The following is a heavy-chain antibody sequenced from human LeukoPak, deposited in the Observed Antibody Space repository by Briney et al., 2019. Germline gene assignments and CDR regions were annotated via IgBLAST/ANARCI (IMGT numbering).Heavy chain of an antibody. CDR1: GGSISSYY. V-gene: IGHV4-59*01. CDR3: ARSNYYDSSGYLVAFDI. CDR2: IYYSGST. D-gene: IGHD3-22*01. Sequence: SETLSLTCTVSGGSISSYYWSWIRQPPGKGLEWIGYIYYSGSTNYNPSLKSRVTISVDTSKNQFSLKLSSVTAADTAVYYCARSNYYDSSGYLVAFDIWSQGTMVTVSS. J-gene: IGHJ3*02.